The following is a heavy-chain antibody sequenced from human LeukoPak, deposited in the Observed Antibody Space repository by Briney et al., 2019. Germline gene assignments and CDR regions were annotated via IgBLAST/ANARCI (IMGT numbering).Heavy chain of an antibody. V-gene: IGHV3-23*01. D-gene: IGHD3-9*01. CDR1: GFTFSSYA. Sequence: GGSLRLSCAASGFTFSSYAMSWVRQAPGKGLEWVSAVSGSGGSTYYADSVKGRFTISRDNSKNTLYLQMNSLRAEDTAVYYCAKVSLRYFDWLLFSYFDYWGQGTLVTVSS. J-gene: IGHJ4*02. CDR2: VSGSGGST. CDR3: AKVSLRYFDWLLFSYFDY.